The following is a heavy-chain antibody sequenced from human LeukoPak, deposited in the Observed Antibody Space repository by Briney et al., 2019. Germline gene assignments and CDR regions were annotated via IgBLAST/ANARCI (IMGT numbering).Heavy chain of an antibody. J-gene: IGHJ4*02. V-gene: IGHV4-61*01. CDR2: IYYSGST. CDR3: ARRSYGEGWPFDY. D-gene: IGHD1-26*01. CDR1: GGSVSSGSYY. Sequence: PSETLSLTCTVSGGSVSSGSYYWSWIRQPPGKGLEWMGNIYYSGSTNYNPSLKSRVTISVDTSKKQFSLKLSSVTAADTAVYYCARRSYGEGWPFDYWGQGTLVTVSS.